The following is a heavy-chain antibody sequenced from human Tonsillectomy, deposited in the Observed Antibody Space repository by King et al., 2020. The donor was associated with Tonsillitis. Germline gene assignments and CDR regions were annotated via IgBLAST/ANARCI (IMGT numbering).Heavy chain of an antibody. J-gene: IGHJ6*03. CDR2: ISYDGSNK. V-gene: IGHV3-30-3*01. D-gene: IGHD3-22*01. CDR3: SRDKQSAYDSSGSDYYMDV. CDR1: GFTFSSYV. Sequence: HLVESGGGVVQPGRSLRLSCAASGFTFSSYVMHWVRQAPGKGLEWVAVISYDGSNKYYADSVKGRFTISRDNSKNTLYLQMNSLRAEDTAVYYCSRDKQSAYDSSGSDYYMDVWGKGTTVTVSS.